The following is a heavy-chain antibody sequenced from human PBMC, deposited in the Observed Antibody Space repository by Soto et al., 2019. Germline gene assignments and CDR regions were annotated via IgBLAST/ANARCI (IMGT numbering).Heavy chain of an antibody. V-gene: IGHV3-73*01. CDR2: IRSKANSYAT. J-gene: IGHJ4*02. Sequence: GGSLRLSCAGSGFAFSGSTIHWVRQASGKGLEWVGRIRSKANSYATAYAASVKGRFIISRDNSKNTLYLQMNSLRAEDTAVYYCAKESAVLRAPDYWGQGTLVTVSS. CDR3: AKESAVLRAPDY. CDR1: GFAFSGST. D-gene: IGHD3-3*01.